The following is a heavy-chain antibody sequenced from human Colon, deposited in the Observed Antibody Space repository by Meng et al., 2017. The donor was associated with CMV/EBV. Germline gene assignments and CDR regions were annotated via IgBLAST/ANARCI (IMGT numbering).Heavy chain of an antibody. Sequence: GESLKISCAASGFTFSSYAMSWVRQAPGKGLEWVSAISGSGGSTYYADSVKGRFTISRDNSKNTLYLQMNSLRAEDTAVYYCARERGVYCGGDCPLPYWGQGTLVTVSS. CDR3: ARERGVYCGGDCPLPY. D-gene: IGHD2-21*01. CDR2: ISGSGGST. J-gene: IGHJ4*02. V-gene: IGHV3-23*01. CDR1: GFTFSSYA.